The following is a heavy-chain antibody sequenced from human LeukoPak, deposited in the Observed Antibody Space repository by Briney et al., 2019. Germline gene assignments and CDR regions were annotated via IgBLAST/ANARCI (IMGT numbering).Heavy chain of an antibody. V-gene: IGHV4-59*01. J-gene: IGHJ4*02. CDR3: ARARSGTVDY. D-gene: IGHD6-13*01. CDR2: IYYSGST. Sequence: SETLSLTCTVSGGSISSYYWSWIRQPPGKGLEWIGYIYYSGSTNYNPSLKSRVTISVDTSKNQFSLKLSSVTAADTAAYYCARARSGTVDYWGQGTLVTVSS. CDR1: GGSISSYY.